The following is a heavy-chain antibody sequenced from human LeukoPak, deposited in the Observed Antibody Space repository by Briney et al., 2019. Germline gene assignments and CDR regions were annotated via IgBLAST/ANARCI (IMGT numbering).Heavy chain of an antibody. V-gene: IGHV1-2*02. CDR1: GYTFTGFS. Sequence: GASVKVSCKASGYTFTGFSMHWVRQAPGEGLEWMGWIYPEGGGTNYAQKLQGRVTMTRDTSISTAYMGLSRLRSEDTAVYYCARASPPITRIVVVPYYFDYWGQGTLVTVSS. J-gene: IGHJ4*02. D-gene: IGHD3-22*01. CDR3: ARASPPITRIVVVPYYFDY. CDR2: IYPEGGGT.